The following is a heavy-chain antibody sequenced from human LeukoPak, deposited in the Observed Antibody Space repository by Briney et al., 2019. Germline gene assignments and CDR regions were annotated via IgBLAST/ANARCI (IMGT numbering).Heavy chain of an antibody. CDR1: GGSISSSSYY. CDR2: IYYSGST. V-gene: IGHV4-39*01. D-gene: IGHD5-12*01. CDR3: ARQGIVATISYYYYYMDV. J-gene: IGHJ6*03. Sequence: KPSETLSLTCTVSGGSISSSSYYWGWIRQPPGKGLEWIRSIYYSGSTYYNPSLKSRVTISVDTSKNQFSLKLSSVTAADTAVYYCARQGIVATISYYYYYMDVWGKGTTVTVSS.